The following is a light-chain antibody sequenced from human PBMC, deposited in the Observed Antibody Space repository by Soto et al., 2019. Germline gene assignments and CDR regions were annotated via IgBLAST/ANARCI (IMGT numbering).Light chain of an antibody. CDR2: EVS. CDR1: SSDVGGYNY. J-gene: IGLJ2*01. V-gene: IGLV2-8*01. Sequence: QSVLTQPPSASGSPGQSVTISCTGTSSDVGGYNYVSWYQQHPGKAPKLMIYEVSKRPSGVPDRFSGSKSGNTASLTVSGLQAEDEADYYCAAWDDSLNGVIFGGGTKVTV. CDR3: AAWDDSLNGVI.